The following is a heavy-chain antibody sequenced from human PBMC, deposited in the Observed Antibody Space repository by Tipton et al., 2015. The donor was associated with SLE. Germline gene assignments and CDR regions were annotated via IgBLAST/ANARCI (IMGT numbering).Heavy chain of an antibody. CDR1: GGSISSYY. CDR3: ARERTRPRYFDL. V-gene: IGHV4-59*01. CDR2: IYYSGST. Sequence: TLSLTCTVSGGSISSYYWSWIRQPPGKGLEWIGYIYYSGSTNYNPSLKSRVTISVDTSKNQFSLKLSSVTAADTAVYYCARERTRPRYFDLWGRGTQVTVSS. D-gene: IGHD3/OR15-3a*01. J-gene: IGHJ2*01.